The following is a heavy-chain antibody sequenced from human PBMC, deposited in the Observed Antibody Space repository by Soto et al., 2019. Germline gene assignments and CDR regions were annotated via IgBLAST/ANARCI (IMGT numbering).Heavy chain of an antibody. CDR2: IRADNGNT. J-gene: IGHJ6*02. CDR3: AGDRTTVDD. CDR1: GYSFTSYG. V-gene: IGHV1-18*01. Sequence: QVQLVQSGAEVKKPGASVKVSCKASGYSFTSYGISWVRQAPGQGLEWMGWIRADNGNTNYAQKLQVRVTMTTDTSTRTASIKQRSSRSDDKAVYYCAGDRTTVDDWGQGTMVTVSS. D-gene: IGHD1-1*01.